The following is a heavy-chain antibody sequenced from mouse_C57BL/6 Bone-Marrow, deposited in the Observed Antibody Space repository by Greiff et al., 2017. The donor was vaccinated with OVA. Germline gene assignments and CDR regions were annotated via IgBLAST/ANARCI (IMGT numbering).Heavy chain of an antibody. CDR3: ARAPYDCDWYFDV. Sequence: EVKVVESEGGLVQPGSSMKLSCTASGFTFSDYYMAWVRQVPEKGLEWVANINYDGSSTYYLDSLKSRFIISRDNAKNILYLQMSSLKSEDTATYYCARAPYDCDWYFDVWAQGPRSPSPQ. J-gene: IGHJ1*03. CDR1: GFTFSDYY. V-gene: IGHV5-16*01. CDR2: INYDGSST. D-gene: IGHD2-4*01.